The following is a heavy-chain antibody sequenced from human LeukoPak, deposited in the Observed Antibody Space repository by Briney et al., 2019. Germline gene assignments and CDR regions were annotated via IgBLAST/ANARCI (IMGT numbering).Heavy chain of an antibody. CDR1: GYTFTNYG. Sequence: ASVKVSCKASGYTFTNYGISWVRQAPGQGLEWMGWISAYNGNTNYAQKLQGRVTMTTDTSTSTAYMELRSLRSDDTAVYYCARDLAMTTQYYYYYMDVWGKGTTVTVSS. CDR2: ISAYNGNT. J-gene: IGHJ6*03. V-gene: IGHV1-18*01. CDR3: ARDLAMTTQYYYYYMDV. D-gene: IGHD4-11*01.